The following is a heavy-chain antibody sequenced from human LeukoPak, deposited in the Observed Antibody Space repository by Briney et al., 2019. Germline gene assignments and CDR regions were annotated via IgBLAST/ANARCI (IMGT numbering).Heavy chain of an antibody. J-gene: IGHJ6*03. CDR2: INPNSGGT. CDR3: ARDSLPNYDILTGYPRGYYYYMDV. V-gene: IGHV1-2*02. D-gene: IGHD3-9*01. Sequence: GASVKVSCKASGYTFTGYYMHWVRQAPGQGLEWMGWINPNSGGTNYAQKFQGRVTMTRDTSISTAYMELSRLRSDDTAVYYCARDSLPNYDILTGYPRGYYYYMDVWGKGTTVTVSS. CDR1: GYTFTGYY.